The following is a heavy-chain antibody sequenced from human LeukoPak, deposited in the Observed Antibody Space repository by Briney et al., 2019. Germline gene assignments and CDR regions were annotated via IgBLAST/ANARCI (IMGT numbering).Heavy chain of an antibody. V-gene: IGHV3-23*01. CDR2: IRGNGGGT. D-gene: IGHD3-3*01. Sequence: GGSLRLSCAASGFTFSAYAMTWVRQAPGKGLEWVSIIRGNGGGTYYADSVKGRFNIFRDNSENTLYLQMNSLRVDGTAVYYCARVGQYYDFWSGFDFWGQGALVIVSS. J-gene: IGHJ4*02. CDR3: ARVGQYYDFWSGFDF. CDR1: GFTFSAYA.